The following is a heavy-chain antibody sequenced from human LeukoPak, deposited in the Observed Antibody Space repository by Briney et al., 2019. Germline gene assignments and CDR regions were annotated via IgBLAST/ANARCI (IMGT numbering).Heavy chain of an antibody. CDR2: ISGSGGGT. CDR1: GFTISSYA. V-gene: IGHV3-23*01. J-gene: IGHJ4*02. Sequence: PGGSLRPSCAASGFTISSYAMSWVRQAPGKGLEWVSAISGSGGGTYYADSVKGRFTISRDNSKNTLYLQMNSLRAEDTAVYYCAKDNDAPYDSSGYFLHAASVNWGQGTLVTVSS. CDR3: AKDNDAPYDSSGYFLHAASVN. D-gene: IGHD3-22*01.